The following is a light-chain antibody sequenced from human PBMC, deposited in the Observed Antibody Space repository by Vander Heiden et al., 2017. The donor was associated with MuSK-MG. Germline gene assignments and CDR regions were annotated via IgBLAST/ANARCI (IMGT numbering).Light chain of an antibody. CDR3: SSYTSSSTVV. Sequence: QSALTQPAYVSGSPGQSITISCTGTSSDVGGYNFVCWYQQHPGKAPKLMIYDVSNRPSGVSNRFSGSKSGNTASLTISGLQDEDEADYYCSSYTSSSTVVFGGGTKLTVL. CDR1: SSDVGGYNF. V-gene: IGLV2-14*01. J-gene: IGLJ2*01. CDR2: DVS.